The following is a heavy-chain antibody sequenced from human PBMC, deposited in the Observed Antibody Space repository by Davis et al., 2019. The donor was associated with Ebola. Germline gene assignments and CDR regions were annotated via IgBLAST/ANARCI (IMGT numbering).Heavy chain of an antibody. CDR2: IIPIFGTA. CDR3: ARGEIYDILTGYYLFDY. V-gene: IGHV1-69*06. CDR1: GGTFSTYP. J-gene: IGHJ4*02. D-gene: IGHD3-9*01. Sequence: SVKVSCKSSGGTFSTYPISWVRQAPGQGLEWMGGIIPIFGTANYAQKFQGRVTITADKSTSTAYMELSSLRSEDTAVYYCARGEIYDILTGYYLFDYWGQGTLVTVSS.